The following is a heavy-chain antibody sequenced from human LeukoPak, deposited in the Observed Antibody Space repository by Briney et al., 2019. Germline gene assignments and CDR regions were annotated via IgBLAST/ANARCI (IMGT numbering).Heavy chain of an antibody. D-gene: IGHD3-10*01. V-gene: IGHV3-23*01. CDR2: ISGSGGST. J-gene: IGHJ4*02. CDR3: AKVMSITMVRGGIFDY. CDR1: GFTFSTYG. Sequence: PGGSLRLSCAASGFTFSTYGMTWVRQAPGKGLEWVSAISGSGGSTYYADSVKGRFTISRDNSKNTLYLQMNSLRAEDTAVYYCAKVMSITMVRGGIFDYWGQGTLVTVSS.